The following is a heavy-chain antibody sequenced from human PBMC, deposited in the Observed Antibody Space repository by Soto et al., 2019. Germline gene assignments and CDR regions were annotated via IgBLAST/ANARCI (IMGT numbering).Heavy chain of an antibody. CDR3: ARGADLD. CDR2: IDPDTGDK. V-gene: IGHV3-7*01. J-gene: IGHJ1*01. Sequence: VGSLRLSCAGSGFSFNTSWLSWVRQPPGKGLEWVANIDPDTGDKYYADSVQGRVTVSRDNAKKSLYLQMNSLRAEDTAMYYCARGADLDWGQGTMVTVPQ. CDR1: GFSFNTSW.